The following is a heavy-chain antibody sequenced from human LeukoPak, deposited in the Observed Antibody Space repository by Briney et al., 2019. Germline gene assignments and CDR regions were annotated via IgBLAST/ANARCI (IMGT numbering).Heavy chain of an antibody. V-gene: IGHV3-21*01. CDR3: ARCLGYCSSTSCYD. J-gene: IGHJ4*02. CDR2: ISSSSSYI. D-gene: IGHD2-2*01. Sequence: GGSLRLSCAASGFTFSSYSMNWVRQAPGKGLEWVSSISSSSSYIYYADSVKGRFTISRHHAKNSLYLQMNSPRAEDTAVYYCARCLGYCSSTSCYDWGQGTLVTVSS. CDR1: GFTFSSYS.